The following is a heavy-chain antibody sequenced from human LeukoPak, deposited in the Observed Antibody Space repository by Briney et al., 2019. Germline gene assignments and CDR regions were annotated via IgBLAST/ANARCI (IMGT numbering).Heavy chain of an antibody. J-gene: IGHJ3*02. Sequence: PGGSLRLSCAASGFTFSSYSMNWVRQAPGKGLEWVAVISYDGSNKYYADSVKGRFTISRDNSKNTLYLQMNSLRAEDTAVYYCAKGAFRGYYRDAFDIWGQGTMVTVSS. CDR1: GFTFSSYS. V-gene: IGHV3-30*18. D-gene: IGHD3-22*01. CDR3: AKGAFRGYYRDAFDI. CDR2: ISYDGSNK.